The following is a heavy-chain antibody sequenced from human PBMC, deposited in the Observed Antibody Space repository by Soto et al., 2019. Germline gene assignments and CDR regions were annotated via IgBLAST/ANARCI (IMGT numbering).Heavy chain of an antibody. CDR2: ISGYNNNK. Sequence: QIQLVQSGTEVREPGASVKVSCQASGYTFTSYGIIWVRQAPGQGLELMGWISGYNNNKNYAQKYQARVTMTTDTYTRTACMELRSLRSGDTAVYYCARVGAIAPAEGDYWGQGTLVTVSS. D-gene: IGHD6-13*01. CDR3: ARVGAIAPAEGDY. J-gene: IGHJ4*02. V-gene: IGHV1-18*01. CDR1: GYTFTSYG.